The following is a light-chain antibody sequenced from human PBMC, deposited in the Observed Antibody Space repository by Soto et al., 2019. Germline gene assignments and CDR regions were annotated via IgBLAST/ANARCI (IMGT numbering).Light chain of an antibody. CDR2: KAS. V-gene: IGKV1-5*03. Sequence: DIQMTQSPSTLSASVGDRVTITCRASQSISSWLAWYQQKPGKAPKLLIYKASSLESGVPSRFSGRGSGTEFTLTISSLQPDDFATYYCQQYNSYSRTLGQGTKVDIK. CDR3: QQYNSYSRT. CDR1: QSISSW. J-gene: IGKJ1*01.